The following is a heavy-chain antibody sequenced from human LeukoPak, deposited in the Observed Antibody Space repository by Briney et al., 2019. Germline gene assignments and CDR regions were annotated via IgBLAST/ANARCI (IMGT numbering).Heavy chain of an antibody. CDR2: IIPIFGTA. CDR1: GGTFSSYA. CDR3: ASYSAVTAIRPFDY. J-gene: IGHJ4*02. V-gene: IGHV1-69*13. Sequence: ASVKVSCKASGGTFSSYAISWVRQAPGQGLEWMGGIIPIFGTANYAQKFQGRVTITADESTSTAYMELSSLRSEDTAVYYCASYSAVTAIRPFDYWGQGTLVTVSS. D-gene: IGHD2-21*02.